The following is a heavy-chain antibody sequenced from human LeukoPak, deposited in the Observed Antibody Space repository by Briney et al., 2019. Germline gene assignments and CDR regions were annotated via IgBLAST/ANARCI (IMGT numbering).Heavy chain of an antibody. CDR1: GFTFSSYA. CDR2: ISSNGGST. J-gene: IGHJ4*02. D-gene: IGHD3-3*01. Sequence: GGSLRLSCAASGFTFSSYAMHWVRQAPGKGLEYVSAISSNGGSTYYANSEKGRFTISRDNSKNTLYLQMGSLRAEDMAVYYCARDGRKATYYDFWSSTGYFDYWGQGTLVTVSS. V-gene: IGHV3-64*01. CDR3: ARDGRKATYYDFWSSTGYFDY.